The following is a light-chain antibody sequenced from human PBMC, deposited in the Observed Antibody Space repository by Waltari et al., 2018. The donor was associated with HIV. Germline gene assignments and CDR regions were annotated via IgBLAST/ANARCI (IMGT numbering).Light chain of an antibody. V-gene: IGLV2-14*03. CDR1: SSDVGGYNY. J-gene: IGLJ3*02. CDR2: DVS. Sequence: QSALTQPASVSGSPGQSITISCTGTSSDVGGYNYVSWYQQHPGKAPKLMIYDVSTRPPGVSNPFSGSKSGHTASLTISGLQAEDQAYYYCSSYTSSSSFVFGGGTKLTVL. CDR3: SSYTSSSSFV.